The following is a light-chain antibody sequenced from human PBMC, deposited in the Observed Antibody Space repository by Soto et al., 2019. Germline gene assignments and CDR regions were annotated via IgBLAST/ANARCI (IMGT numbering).Light chain of an antibody. CDR1: QSVSSN. J-gene: IGKJ1*01. Sequence: KVTNQSPATLSVSPGERATLYCRASQSVSSNLAWYQQKPGQAPRLLIHGATTRATGIPARFSGSGSGTEFTLTISSLQSEDFAVYYCQQYNNWPRTFGQGTRWIS. CDR2: GAT. V-gene: IGKV3-15*01. CDR3: QQYNNWPRT.